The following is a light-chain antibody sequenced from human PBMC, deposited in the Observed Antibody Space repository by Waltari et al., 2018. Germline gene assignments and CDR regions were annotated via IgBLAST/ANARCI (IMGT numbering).Light chain of an antibody. CDR1: SSDIGAYKY. CDR2: EVD. CDR3: SSYAGSNKLI. J-gene: IGLJ2*01. Sequence: QSALTQPPSASGSPGQTVIISCTGTSSDIGAYKYVSWYQQIPGRAPALIIYEVDRRPPGVPDRFSGSKSGNTASLTVSGHQTEDEGDYYCSSYAGSNKLIFGGVTKLTVL. V-gene: IGLV2-8*01.